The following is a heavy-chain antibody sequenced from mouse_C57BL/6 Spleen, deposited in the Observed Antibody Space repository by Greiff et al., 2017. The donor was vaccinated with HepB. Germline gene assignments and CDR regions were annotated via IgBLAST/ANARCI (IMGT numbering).Heavy chain of an antibody. D-gene: IGHD1-1*01. CDR3: ARSGIDYGDWFAY. CDR1: GYTFTSYW. V-gene: IGHV1-53*01. J-gene: IGHJ3*01. Sequence: VQLQQPGTELVKPGASVKLSCKASGYTFTSYWMHWVKQRPGQGLEWIGNINPSNGGTNYNEKFKSKATLTVDKSSSTAYMQLSSLTSEDSAVYYCARSGIDYGDWFAYWGQGTLVTVSA. CDR2: INPSNGGT.